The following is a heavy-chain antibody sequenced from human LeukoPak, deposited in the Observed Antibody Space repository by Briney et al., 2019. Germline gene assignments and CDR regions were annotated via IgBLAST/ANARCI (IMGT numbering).Heavy chain of an antibody. D-gene: IGHD5-18*01. CDR2: MFDTVST. Sequence: SETLSLTCTVSGASTASHYWTWLRQAPGKELEWIAYMFDTVSTKSNPSLKSRLTLSVDTSKKQLSLRLSSVTAADTAVYYCATIKRGSTYGYFDFWGQGIKVPVSS. V-gene: IGHV4-59*11. J-gene: IGHJ4*02. CDR3: ATIKRGSTYGYFDF. CDR1: GASTASHY.